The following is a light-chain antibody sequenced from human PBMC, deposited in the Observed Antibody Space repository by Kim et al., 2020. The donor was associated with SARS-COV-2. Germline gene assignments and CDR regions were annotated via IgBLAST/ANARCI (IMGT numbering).Light chain of an antibody. CDR3: NVWDTVNGHPV. V-gene: IGLV3-21*04. Sequence: APGEPATISSGGSSIGGKIVHWYHQQSGQATVLVIYFENDRRSGIAERFSGSNSGNPTTLTINMVEAGDEADYYCNVWDTVNGHPVFGGGTKVTVL. J-gene: IGLJ3*02. CDR2: FEN. CDR1: SIGGKI.